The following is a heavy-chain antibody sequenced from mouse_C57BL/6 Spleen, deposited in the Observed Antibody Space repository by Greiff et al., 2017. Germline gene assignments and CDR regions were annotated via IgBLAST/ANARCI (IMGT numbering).Heavy chain of an antibody. V-gene: IGHV1-50*01. Sequence: VQLQQPGAELVKPGASVKLSCKASGYTFTSSWMQWVKQRPGQGLEWIGEIDPSDSYTNYNQKFKGKATLTVDTSSSTAYMQLSSLTSEDSAVYYCARSGYYYGSSHWYFDVWGTGTTVTVSS. J-gene: IGHJ1*03. CDR1: GYTFTSSW. CDR2: IDPSDSYT. CDR3: ARSGYYYGSSHWYFDV. D-gene: IGHD1-1*01.